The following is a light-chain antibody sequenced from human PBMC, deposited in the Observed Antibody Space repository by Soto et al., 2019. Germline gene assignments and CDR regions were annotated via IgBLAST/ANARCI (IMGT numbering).Light chain of an antibody. CDR2: LNSDGSH. Sequence: QPMLTQSPSASASLGASVKLTCTLSSGHSSYAIAWHQQQPEKGPRYLMKLNSDGSHSKGDGIPDRFSGSSSGAERYLTISSLQSEDEADYYCQTWGTGPLVFGGGTKLTVL. CDR1: SGHSSYA. CDR3: QTWGTGPLV. J-gene: IGLJ2*01. V-gene: IGLV4-69*01.